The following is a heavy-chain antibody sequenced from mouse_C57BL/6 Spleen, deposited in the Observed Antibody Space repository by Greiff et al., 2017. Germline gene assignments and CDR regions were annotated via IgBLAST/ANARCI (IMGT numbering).Heavy chain of an antibody. CDR3: ARQGGIYFYYFDY. CDR2: ISNGGGST. Sequence: EVQGVESGGGLVQPGGSLKLSCAASGFTFSDYYMYWVRQTPEKRLEWVAYISNGGGSTYYPDTVKGRFTISRDNAKNTLYLQMSRLKSEDTAMYYCARQGGIYFYYFDYWGQGTTLTVSS. CDR1: GFTFSDYY. J-gene: IGHJ2*01. D-gene: IGHD2-1*01. V-gene: IGHV5-12*01.